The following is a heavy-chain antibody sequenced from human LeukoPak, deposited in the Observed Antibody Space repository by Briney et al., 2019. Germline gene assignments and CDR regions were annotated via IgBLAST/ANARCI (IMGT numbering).Heavy chain of an antibody. J-gene: IGHJ4*02. CDR3: ARDPDSSGYSYYFDY. Sequence: PSETLSLTCTVSGGSISGYYWSWIRQPPGKGLEWVGYIYYSGSTNYNPSLKSRVTISVDTSTNQLSLKLSSVTAADTAVYYCARDPDSSGYSYYFDYWGQGTLVTVSS. CDR2: IYYSGST. D-gene: IGHD3-22*01. V-gene: IGHV4-59*12. CDR1: GGSISGYY.